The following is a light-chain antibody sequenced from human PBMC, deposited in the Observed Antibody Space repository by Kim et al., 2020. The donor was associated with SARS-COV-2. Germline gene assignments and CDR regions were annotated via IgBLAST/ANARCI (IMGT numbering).Light chain of an antibody. V-gene: IGKV3-15*01. J-gene: IGKJ1*01. CDR1: QRVSNN. Sequence: EIVLTQSPATLSVSPGERATLFCRASQRVSNNLAWYQQKPGQAPRLLIYGASTRATGIPARFSGSWSGTEFTLTISSLQSEDFALYCCQQYSNSWKFGQGTKV. CDR3: QQYSNSWK. CDR2: GAS.